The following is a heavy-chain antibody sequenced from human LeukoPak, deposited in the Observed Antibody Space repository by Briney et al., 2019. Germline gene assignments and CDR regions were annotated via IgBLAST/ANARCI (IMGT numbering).Heavy chain of an antibody. Sequence: ASVKVSCKASGYTFTSYDINWVRQATGQGLEWMGWMNPNSGNTGYAQKFQGRVTMTRNTSISTAYMELSSLRSEDTAVYYYARVEGRDGYNLYYWGQGTLVTVSS. J-gene: IGHJ4*02. CDR1: GYTFTSYD. CDR2: MNPNSGNT. D-gene: IGHD5-24*01. V-gene: IGHV1-8*01. CDR3: ARVEGRDGYNLYY.